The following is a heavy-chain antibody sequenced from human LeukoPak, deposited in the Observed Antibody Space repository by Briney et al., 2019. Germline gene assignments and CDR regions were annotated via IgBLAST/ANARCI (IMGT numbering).Heavy chain of an antibody. J-gene: IGHJ3*02. Sequence: SEALSLTSTVSVGSLSSYYWSCIRQPPREGVEWIGYIYYSESTNYNPSLKSRVTISVDTSKKQFSLKLSSVTAADTAVYYCARGTVTTPWTAFDISGPRKTVTVSS. CDR3: ARGTVTTPWTAFDI. V-gene: IGHV4-59*01. CDR1: VGSLSSYY. CDR2: IYYSEST. D-gene: IGHD4-17*01.